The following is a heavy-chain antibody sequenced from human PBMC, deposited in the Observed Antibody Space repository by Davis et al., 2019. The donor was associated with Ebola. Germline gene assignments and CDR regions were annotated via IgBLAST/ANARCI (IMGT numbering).Heavy chain of an antibody. D-gene: IGHD4-17*01. CDR3: ARGHGAGFVA. CDR2: INPSRIT. Sequence: MPSETLSLTCAVYSGSFWSWIRQPPGKGLEWIGEINPSRITNYNSSLKSRVTISGDTSKKQFSLKLTSVTAADTAVYYCARGHGAGFVAWGQGTLVTVSS. J-gene: IGHJ5*02. CDR1: SGSF. V-gene: IGHV4-34*01.